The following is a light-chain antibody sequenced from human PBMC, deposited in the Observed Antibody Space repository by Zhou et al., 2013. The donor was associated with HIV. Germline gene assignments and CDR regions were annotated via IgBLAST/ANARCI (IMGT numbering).Light chain of an antibody. CDR2: TAS. V-gene: IGKV1-39*01. J-gene: IGKJ1*01. CDR1: QSISSH. Sequence: DIQMTQSPSSLSASVGDRVTITCRASQSISSHLNWYQQKTGKAPKLLIYTASSLHSGVPSRFSGSGSGTEFTLTISSLQPDDFATYFCQQCKSFPWTFGQGTKVEIK. CDR3: QQCKSFPWT.